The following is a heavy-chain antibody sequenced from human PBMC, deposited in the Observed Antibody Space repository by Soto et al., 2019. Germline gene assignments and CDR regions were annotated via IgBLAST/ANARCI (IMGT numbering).Heavy chain of an antibody. CDR2: ITYDGSFQ. V-gene: IGHV3-30*18. D-gene: IGHD1-7*01. Sequence: PGGSLRLSCQASGFNFDNYGMHWVRQAPGKGLEWVAVITYDGSFQYYADSVKGRVTISRDNSKNTLSLHLNTLKPEDTAVYHCAKDRVGGTFYTPLAFWGQGTRDTVSS. CDR1: GFNFDNYG. CDR3: AKDRVGGTFYTPLAF. J-gene: IGHJ4*02.